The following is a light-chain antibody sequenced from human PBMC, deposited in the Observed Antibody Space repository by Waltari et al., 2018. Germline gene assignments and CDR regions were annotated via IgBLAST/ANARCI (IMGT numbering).Light chain of an antibody. CDR3: QAWDSSTVV. Sequence: SYALTLSPSVAVSPGQSASVTCPGHKLEGKLACWYQQKPGQSPLLVIYQDTKRPSGIPERFSGSNSGNTATLTISGTQAMDEADYYCQAWDSSTVVFGGGTKLTVL. CDR1: KLEGKL. J-gene: IGLJ2*01. V-gene: IGLV3-1*01. CDR2: QDT.